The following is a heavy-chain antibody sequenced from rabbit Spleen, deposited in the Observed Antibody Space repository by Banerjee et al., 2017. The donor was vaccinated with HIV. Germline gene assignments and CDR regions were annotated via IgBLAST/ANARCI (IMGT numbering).Heavy chain of an antibody. J-gene: IGHJ3*01. V-gene: IGHV1S45*01. CDR2: INVVTGKA. CDR3: ARWGDDYSYAMDL. Sequence: QEQLVESGGGLVQPTGSLTLTCKASGFSFSNKAVMCWVRQAPGKGLEWIACINVVTGKAVYASWAKGRFTFSKTSSTTVTLQMTSLTAADTATYFCARWGDDYSYAMDLWGQGTLVTVS. CDR1: GFSFSNKAV. D-gene: IGHD2-1*01.